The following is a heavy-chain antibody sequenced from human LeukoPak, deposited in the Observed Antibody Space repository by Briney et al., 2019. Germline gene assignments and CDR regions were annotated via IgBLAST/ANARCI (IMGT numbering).Heavy chain of an antibody. J-gene: IGHJ4*02. Sequence: GGSLRLSCAASGFTFDDYAMHWVRQAPGKGLEWVSGISWNSGSVDYADSVKGRFTISRDNSKNTLYLQMNSLRAEDTAVYYCAKDRYYYDSSGYSRTDYWGQGTLVTVSS. CDR2: ISWNSGSV. CDR3: AKDRYYYDSSGYSRTDY. D-gene: IGHD3-22*01. V-gene: IGHV3-9*01. CDR1: GFTFDDYA.